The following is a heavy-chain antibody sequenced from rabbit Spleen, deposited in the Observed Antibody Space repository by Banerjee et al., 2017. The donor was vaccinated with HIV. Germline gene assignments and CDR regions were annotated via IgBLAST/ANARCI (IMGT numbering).Heavy chain of an antibody. V-gene: IGHV1S47*01. CDR2: IDPVFGST. Sequence: QEQLEESGGGLVKPEGSLTLTCKASGFPFSDKAVMCWVRQAPGKGLEWIGYIDPVFGSTYYAIWVNGRFTISSDNAQNTLYLQLKSLTAADTATYFCARGPPYAGYAAFGYVYFNLWGPGTLVTVS. J-gene: IGHJ4*01. CDR3: ARGPPYAGYAAFGYVYFNL. D-gene: IGHD7-1*01. CDR1: GFPFSDKA.